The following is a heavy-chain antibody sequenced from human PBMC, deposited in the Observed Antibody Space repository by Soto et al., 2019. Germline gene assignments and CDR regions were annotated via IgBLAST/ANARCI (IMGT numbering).Heavy chain of an antibody. CDR1: GGSISSSY. Sequence: PSETLSLTCTVSGGSISSSYWSWIRQPPGKGLEWIGHIYYSGSTNYNPSLKSRVTISVDTSKNQFSLKLTSVTAADTAVYYCARHGYSYGWIYYFDYWGQGTLVTSPQ. CDR2: IYYSGST. V-gene: IGHV4-59*08. J-gene: IGHJ4*02. D-gene: IGHD5-18*01. CDR3: ARHGYSYGWIYYFDY.